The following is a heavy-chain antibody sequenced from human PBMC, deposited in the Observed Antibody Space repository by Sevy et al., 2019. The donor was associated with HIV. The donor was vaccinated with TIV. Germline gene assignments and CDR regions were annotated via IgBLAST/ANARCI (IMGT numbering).Heavy chain of an antibody. J-gene: IGHJ6*02. D-gene: IGHD3-9*01. V-gene: IGHV3-30*18. CDR3: AKDFTGYNGMDV. CDR2: ISYHGRDK. CDR1: GISFTTSG. Sequence: GGSLRLSCVVSGISFTTSGMHWVRHAPGKGLEWVAVISYHGRDKFYAESVKGRSTISRDNSKNMLYLQMNSLRAEDTAVYYCAKDFTGYNGMDVWGQGTKVTVSS.